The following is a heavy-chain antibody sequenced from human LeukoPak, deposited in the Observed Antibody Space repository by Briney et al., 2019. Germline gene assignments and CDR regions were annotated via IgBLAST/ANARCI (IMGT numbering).Heavy chain of an antibody. D-gene: IGHD2-15*01. V-gene: IGHV3-21*01. CDR1: GFTFSSYS. CDR2: ISSSSSYI. CDR3: AREDPLLRWFDP. J-gene: IGHJ5*02. Sequence: GGSLRLSCAASGFTFSSYSMNWVRQAPGKGLEWVSSISSSSSYIYYADSVKGRFTISRDNAKNSLYLQMNSLRAEDTAVYYCAREDPLLRWFDPWGQGTLVTVSS.